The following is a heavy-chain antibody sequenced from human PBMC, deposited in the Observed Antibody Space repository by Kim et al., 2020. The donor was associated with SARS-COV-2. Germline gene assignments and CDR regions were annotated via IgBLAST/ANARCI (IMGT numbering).Heavy chain of an antibody. Sequence: GGSLRLSCAASGFTFSSYSMNWVRQAPGKGLEWVSYISSSSSTIYYADSVKGRFTISRDNAKNSLYLQMNSLRDEDTAVYYCARDAYYYGSGSYFPADKEPVGDQDWGQGTLVTVSS. CDR3: ARDAYYYGSGSYFPADKEPVGDQD. CDR2: ISSSSSTI. J-gene: IGHJ4*02. CDR1: GFTFSSYS. D-gene: IGHD3-10*01. V-gene: IGHV3-48*02.